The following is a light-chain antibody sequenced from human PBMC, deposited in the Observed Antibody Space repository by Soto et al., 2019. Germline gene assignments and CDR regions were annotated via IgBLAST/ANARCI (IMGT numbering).Light chain of an antibody. CDR2: GDH. CDR1: SSNIGAGYT. Sequence: QSVLKQPPSVSGAPGQRVTISCTGSSSNIGAGYTVHWYQQLPGTAPKLLIYGDHNRPSGVPDRFSGSKSGTSASLAITGLQADDGADYYCQSYDNSLSAFVFGTGTKVTVL. CDR3: QSYDNSLSAFV. V-gene: IGLV1-40*01. J-gene: IGLJ1*01.